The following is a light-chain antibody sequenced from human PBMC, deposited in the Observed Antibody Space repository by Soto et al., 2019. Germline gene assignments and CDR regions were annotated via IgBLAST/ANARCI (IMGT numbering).Light chain of an antibody. CDR3: RQRNNWPPWT. J-gene: IGKJ1*01. Sequence: EIVMTQSPATLSVSPGERATLSCRASQSVSSNLAWYQQKPGQAPRLLIYGASTRATGIPARFSGSGSGTEFTLTISSLQSEDVAVYYCRQRNNWPPWTFGQGTKVDIK. CDR2: GAS. V-gene: IGKV3-15*01. CDR1: QSVSSN.